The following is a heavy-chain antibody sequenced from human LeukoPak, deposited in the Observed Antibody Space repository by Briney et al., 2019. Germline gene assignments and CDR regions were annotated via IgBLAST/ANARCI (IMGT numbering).Heavy chain of an antibody. CDR2: INSGGSST. Sequence: PGGSLRLSCAASGFTFSSYWMHWVRQAPGKGLVWVSRINSGGSSTSYADSVKGRFTISRDNAKNTVFLQMNSLRAEDTAVYYCARGDWGYCSSTSCRSPFDYWGQGTLVTVSS. J-gene: IGHJ4*02. CDR1: GFTFSSYW. D-gene: IGHD2-2*01. CDR3: ARGDWGYCSSTSCRSPFDY. V-gene: IGHV3-74*01.